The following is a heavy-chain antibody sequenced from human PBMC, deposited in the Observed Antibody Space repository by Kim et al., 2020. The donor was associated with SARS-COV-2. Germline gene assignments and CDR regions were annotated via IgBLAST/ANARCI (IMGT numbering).Heavy chain of an antibody. V-gene: IGHV3-11*06. CDR3: ARDGIAARAPDRAEYFQH. Sequence: KGRFTIARDNAKNSLYLQMNSLRAEDTAVYYCARDGIAARAPDRAEYFQHWGQGTLVTVSS. D-gene: IGHD6-6*01. J-gene: IGHJ1*01.